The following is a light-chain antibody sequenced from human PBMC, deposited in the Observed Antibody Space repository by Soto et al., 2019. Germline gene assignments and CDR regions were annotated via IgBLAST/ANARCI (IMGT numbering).Light chain of an antibody. J-gene: IGLJ2*01. V-gene: IGLV2-14*03. CDR1: SSDVGGYNY. CDR3: SSYATSTTVL. CDR2: DVS. Sequence: QSALTQPASVSGSPGQSITISCTGTSSDVGGYNYVSWYQQHPGRAPQLMIYDVSNRPSGVSNRFSGSRSGNTASLTISGLQAEDEADYYCSSYATSTTVLFGGGTKLNVL.